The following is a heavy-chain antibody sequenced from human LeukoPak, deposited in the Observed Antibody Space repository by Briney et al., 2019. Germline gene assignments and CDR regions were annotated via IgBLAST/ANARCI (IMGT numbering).Heavy chain of an antibody. Sequence: PSETLSLTCTVSGGSISSSSYYWGWIRQPPGKGPEWIGSIYYSGSTYYNPSLKSRVTISVDTSKNQFSLKLSSVTAADTAVYYCATSSSSWYRAPFDYWGQGTLVTVSS. CDR1: GGSISSSSYY. D-gene: IGHD6-13*01. J-gene: IGHJ4*02. V-gene: IGHV4-39*01. CDR2: IYYSGST. CDR3: ATSSSSWYRAPFDY.